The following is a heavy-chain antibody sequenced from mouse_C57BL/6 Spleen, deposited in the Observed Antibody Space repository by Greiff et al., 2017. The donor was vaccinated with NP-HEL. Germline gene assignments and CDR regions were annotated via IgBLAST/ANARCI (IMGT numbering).Heavy chain of an antibody. Sequence: QVQLQQPGAELVRPGSSVKLSCKASGYTFTSYWMHWVKQRPGQGLEWIGEIDPSDSYTNYNQKFKGKSTLTVDKSSSTAYMQLSSLTSEDSAVYYCARSHSSGYVYYFDYWGQGTTLTVSS. CDR3: ARSHSSGYVYYFDY. V-gene: IGHV1-69*01. CDR2: IDPSDSYT. D-gene: IGHD3-2*02. CDR1: GYTFTSYW. J-gene: IGHJ2*01.